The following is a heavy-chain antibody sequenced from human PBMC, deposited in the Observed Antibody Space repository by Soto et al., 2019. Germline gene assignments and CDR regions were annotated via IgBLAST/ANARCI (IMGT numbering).Heavy chain of an antibody. CDR1: GYSFTTYG. Sequence: QVQLVQSGGEVKKPGASVKVSCKTSGYSFTTYGISWVRQAPGQGLEWMGWISAYNGNTNYAQKLQDRVTMTTDTCXXTAYMELRSLRSDDTAVYYCAREGPAPYYYYGMDVWGQGSTVTVSS. V-gene: IGHV1-18*01. CDR2: ISAYNGNT. CDR3: AREGPAPYYYYGMDV. J-gene: IGHJ6*02.